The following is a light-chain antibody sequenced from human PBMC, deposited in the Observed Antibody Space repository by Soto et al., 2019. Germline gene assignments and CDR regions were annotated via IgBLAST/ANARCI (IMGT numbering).Light chain of an antibody. V-gene: IGKV1-5*03. CDR3: QQYNTLSPYT. J-gene: IGKJ2*01. CDR1: QSVTTW. Sequence: DIQMTQSPSTLSASVGDRVTITCRASQSVTTWSAWYQQKPGKAPKVLIYKASNLQSGVPSRFSGSGSGTEFTLTISSLQPDDFATYYCQQYNTLSPYTFGQGTKLEIK. CDR2: KAS.